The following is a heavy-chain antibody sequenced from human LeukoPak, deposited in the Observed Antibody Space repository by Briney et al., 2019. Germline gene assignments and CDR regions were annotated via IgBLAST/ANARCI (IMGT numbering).Heavy chain of an antibody. J-gene: IGHJ3*02. CDR3: ARVPALLFGAFDI. D-gene: IGHD2-21*02. V-gene: IGHV4-59*12. CDR1: GGSISSYY. Sequence: SETLPLTCTVSGGSISSYYWSWIRQPPGKGLEWIGYIYYSGSTNYNPSLKSRVTISVDTSKNQFSLKLRSVTAADTAVYYCARVPALLFGAFDIWGQGTMVTVSS. CDR2: IYYSGST.